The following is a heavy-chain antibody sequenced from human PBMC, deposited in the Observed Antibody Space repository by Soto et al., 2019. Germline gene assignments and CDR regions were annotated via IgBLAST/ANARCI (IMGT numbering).Heavy chain of an antibody. CDR3: ARLSKASGSDY. CDR2: VYYSGST. V-gene: IGHV4-59*01. CDR1: GDSISRSY. D-gene: IGHD5-12*01. J-gene: IGHJ4*02. Sequence: TLSVTRNVAGDSISRSYRSWIRQPPGKGLEWIGYVYYSGSTNYNPSLKSRVTISLDTSKDQFSLQLTSVTTADTAVYYCARLSKASGSDYWGQGRLVTVSS.